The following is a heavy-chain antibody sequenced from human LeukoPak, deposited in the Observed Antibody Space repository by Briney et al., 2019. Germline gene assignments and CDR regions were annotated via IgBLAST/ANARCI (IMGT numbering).Heavy chain of an antibody. CDR2: IKQDGSET. Sequence: GGSLRLSCATFGFTFTDYWMAWFRQAPGKGLEWVGNIKQDGSETFYVDSVEGRFTFSRDNAKKSVYLQMNSLRAEDTAVYYCVSQLDGTLKYWGQGTVVTVSS. D-gene: IGHD2-2*01. CDR1: GFTFTDYW. V-gene: IGHV3-7*02. CDR3: VSQLDGTLKY. J-gene: IGHJ4*02.